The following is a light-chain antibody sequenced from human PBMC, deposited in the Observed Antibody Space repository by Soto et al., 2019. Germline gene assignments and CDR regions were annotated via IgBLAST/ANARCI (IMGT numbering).Light chain of an antibody. Sequence: EIVLTQSPGTLSLSPGERATLSCRASQSVSNNYLAWYQQKPGQAPRRLIYGASSRATGIPNRFSGSGSGTDFTLTISRLEPEDFAVYYCQQYGNSPQTFGQGTKVDIK. J-gene: IGKJ1*01. CDR3: QQYGNSPQT. CDR2: GAS. V-gene: IGKV3-20*01. CDR1: QSVSNNY.